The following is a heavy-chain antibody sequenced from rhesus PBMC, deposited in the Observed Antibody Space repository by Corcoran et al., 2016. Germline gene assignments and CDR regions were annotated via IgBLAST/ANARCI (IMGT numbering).Heavy chain of an antibody. J-gene: IGHJ3*01. D-gene: IGHD4-23*01. CDR1: GGSISSNY. Sequence: QVQLQESGPGLVKPSETLSLTCAVYGGSISSNYWSWIRQPPGKGLEGIGNVYGSSGNTYYNPSLKKRVAISKDTSKNQFSLKLSAVTAAETAVYYCARGGVYSNNDAFDFWGQGLRVTVSS. CDR2: VYGSSGNT. CDR3: ARGGVYSNNDAFDF. V-gene: IGHV4-165*01.